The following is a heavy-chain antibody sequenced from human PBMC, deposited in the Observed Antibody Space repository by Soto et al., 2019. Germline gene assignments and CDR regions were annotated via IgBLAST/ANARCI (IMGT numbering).Heavy chain of an antibody. V-gene: IGHV3-74*01. CDR2: VNSDGSTI. CDR3: VRWPEY. J-gene: IGHJ4*01. CDR1: GFTFSRDW. Sequence: GALRLSCAASGFTFSRDWMHWVRQAPGKGLVWVSRVNSDGSTIDYADSVKGRFTISRDNAKNTLYLQKNSLRVDDTAKYYCVRWPEYWGQGTLVTVSS. D-gene: IGHD2-15*01.